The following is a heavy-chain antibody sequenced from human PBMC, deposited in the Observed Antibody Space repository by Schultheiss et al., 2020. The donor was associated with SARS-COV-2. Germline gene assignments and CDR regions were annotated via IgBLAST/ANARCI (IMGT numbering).Heavy chain of an antibody. J-gene: IGHJ3*02. V-gene: IGHV4-34*01. D-gene: IGHD3-22*01. CDR3: ARYTDYYDRSHAFDI. CDR2: IYHSGST. Sequence: SETLSLTCAVYGGSFSGYYWSWIRQPPGKGLEWIGSIYHSGSTYYNPSLKSRVTISVDTSKNQFSLKLSSVTAADTAVYYCARYTDYYDRSHAFDIWGQGTMVTVSS. CDR1: GGSFSGYY.